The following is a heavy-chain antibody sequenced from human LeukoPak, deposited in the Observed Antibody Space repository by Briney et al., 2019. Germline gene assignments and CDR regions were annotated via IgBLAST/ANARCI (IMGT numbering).Heavy chain of an antibody. CDR2: IIPMFGTA. D-gene: IGHD6-6*01. V-gene: IGHV1-69*06. CDR3: ARLITARPPYYFDC. Sequence: GASVKVSCKASGGTFSSYAINWVRQAPGQGLEWMGKIIPMFGTAYYAQEFQGRVTITADKSTSTACMELSSLRSEDTALYYCARLITARPPYYFDCWGQGTLVTVSS. CDR1: GGTFSSYA. J-gene: IGHJ4*02.